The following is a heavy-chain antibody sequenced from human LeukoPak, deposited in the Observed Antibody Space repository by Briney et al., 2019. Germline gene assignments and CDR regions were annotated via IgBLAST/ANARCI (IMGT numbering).Heavy chain of an antibody. Sequence: GGSLRLSCSASGFSFSNFAMNWFRQAPGKGLEYVSVIATNGGDAYYADSVRGRFTISRDNFKNTLYLQMSSLRVEDTAVYYCAKGRPTELGYCGRSICADWYFDLWGRGTLLTVSS. CDR3: AKGRPTELGYCGRSICADWYFDL. CDR1: GFSFSNFA. V-gene: IGHV3-64D*06. D-gene: IGHD2-2*01. CDR2: IATNGGDA. J-gene: IGHJ2*01.